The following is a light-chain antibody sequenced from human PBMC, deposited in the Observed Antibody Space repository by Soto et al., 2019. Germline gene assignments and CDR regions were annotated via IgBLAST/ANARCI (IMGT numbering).Light chain of an antibody. CDR3: QPYGRSPR. CDR1: QSVTSLH. CDR2: GAS. J-gene: IGKJ1*01. V-gene: IGKV3-20*01. Sequence: DMGLTNPPGALSRSTNYTATLAFRASQSVTSLHLAWYQQKPGQAPRLLIYGASIRATGIPDRFSGSGSGTDLTLTFCRLEPEDIAVYYCQPYGRSPRLGQGSKVEIK.